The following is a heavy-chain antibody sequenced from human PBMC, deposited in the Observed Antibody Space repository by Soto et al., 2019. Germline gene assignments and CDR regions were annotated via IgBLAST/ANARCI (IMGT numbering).Heavy chain of an antibody. D-gene: IGHD1-26*01. CDR1: DYTFTSYG. CDR2: ISSYNGNT. CDR3: ARDASVGLNDY. J-gene: IGHJ4*02. Sequence: QVQLEQSGAEVKKPGASVKVSFKASDYTFTSYGISWVRQAPGQGLEWMGWISSYNGNTKYAQKLQGRVTMTTDTSTSTAYMELRSLRADDTAVYYCARDASVGLNDYWGQGTLVTVSS. V-gene: IGHV1-18*01.